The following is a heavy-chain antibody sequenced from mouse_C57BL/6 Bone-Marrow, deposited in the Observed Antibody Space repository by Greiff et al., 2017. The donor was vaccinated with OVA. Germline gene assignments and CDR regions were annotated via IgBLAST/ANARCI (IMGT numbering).Heavy chain of an antibody. CDR1: GYTFTNYW. D-gene: IGHD2-5*01. CDR2: IAPSDSYI. CDR3: AHYYSRLYHHY. Sequence: QVQLQQPGAELVRPGPSVKLSCKASGYTFTNYWMHWVKQRPGQGLEWIGVIAPSDSYIKYNQKFKGRATLTVDKYSSTAYMHLSSLTYEDSAVYYCAHYYSRLYHHYWGQGTSLTVSS. J-gene: IGHJ2*02. V-gene: IGHV1-59*01.